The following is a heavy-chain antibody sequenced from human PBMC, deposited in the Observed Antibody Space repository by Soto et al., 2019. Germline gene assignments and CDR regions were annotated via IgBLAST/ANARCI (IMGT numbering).Heavy chain of an antibody. J-gene: IGHJ4*02. CDR2: IVVGSGNT. CDR1: GFTFTSSA. D-gene: IGHD5-18*01. Sequence: ASVKVSCKASGFTFTSSAMQWVRQARGQRLEWIGWIVVGSGNTNYAQKFQERVTITRDMSTSTAYMELSSLRSEDTAVYYCAASRRSGEGYGDYWGQGTLVTVSS. V-gene: IGHV1-58*02. CDR3: AASRRSGEGYGDY.